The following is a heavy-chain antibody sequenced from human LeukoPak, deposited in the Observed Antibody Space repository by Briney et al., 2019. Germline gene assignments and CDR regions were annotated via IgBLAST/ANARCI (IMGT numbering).Heavy chain of an antibody. D-gene: IGHD2-8*02. CDR1: GFTFNNYW. V-gene: IGHV3-74*01. CDR2: INGDGRNT. CDR3: ARMLTGSYYFDY. Sequence: GGSLRLSCAASGFTFNNYWMHWVRQAPGKGLVCVSRINGDGRNTIYADSVKGRFTISRDNAKNTLYLQMNSLRVEDTAVYYCARMLTGSYYFDYWGQGALVTVSS. J-gene: IGHJ4*02.